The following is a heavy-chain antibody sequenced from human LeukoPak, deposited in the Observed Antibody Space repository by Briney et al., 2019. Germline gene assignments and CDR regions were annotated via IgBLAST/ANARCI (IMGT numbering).Heavy chain of an antibody. V-gene: IGHV3-48*01. CDR2: ISSSSSTI. CDR3: AKVSIAAASGDLDY. CDR1: GFTFSSYS. D-gene: IGHD6-13*01. Sequence: PGGSLRLSCAASGFTFSSYSMNWVRQAPGKGLEWVSYISSSSSTIYYADSVKGRFTISRDNSKNTLYLQMNSLRAEDTAVYYCAKVSIAAASGDLDYWGQGTPVTVSS. J-gene: IGHJ4*02.